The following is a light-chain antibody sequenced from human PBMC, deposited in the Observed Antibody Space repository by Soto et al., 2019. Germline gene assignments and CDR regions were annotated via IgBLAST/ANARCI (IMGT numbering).Light chain of an antibody. Sequence: DIQMTQSPSTLSASVGDRVTLTCRASQSISSWLAWYQQKPGQAPKLLIYDASSLESGVPSRFSGSGSGTEFTLTISSLQPGDFALYYCQQYNNYPYTFGEGTKLEIK. CDR1: QSISSW. CDR3: QQYNNYPYT. CDR2: DAS. J-gene: IGKJ2*01. V-gene: IGKV1-5*01.